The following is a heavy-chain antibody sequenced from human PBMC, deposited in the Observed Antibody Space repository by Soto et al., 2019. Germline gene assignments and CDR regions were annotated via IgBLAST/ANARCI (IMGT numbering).Heavy chain of an antibody. J-gene: IGHJ4*02. CDR1: GYRFTNHG. CDR3: ARDFSTVAYDFDH. CDR2: ISGNDGKT. V-gene: IGHV1-18*01. D-gene: IGHD2-21*01. Sequence: ASVNVSCKASGYRFTNHGISWVRQAPGQGLEWMGWISGNDGKTKYARKFQGRVTMTTDTSTSTAYMEVRSLRSDDTAVYYCARDFSTVAYDFDHWGQGNLVTVSA.